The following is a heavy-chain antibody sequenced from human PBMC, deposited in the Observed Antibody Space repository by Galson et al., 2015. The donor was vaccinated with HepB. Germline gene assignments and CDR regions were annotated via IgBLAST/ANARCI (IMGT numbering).Heavy chain of an antibody. CDR1: GFTFSSYG. J-gene: IGHJ3*02. CDR3: CCRPDI. Sequence: SLRLSCAASGFTFSSYGMHWVRQAPGKGLEWVAVISYDGSNKYYADSVKGRFTISRDNSKNTLYLQMNSLRAEDTAVYYCCCRPDIWGQGTMVTVSS. V-gene: IGHV3-30*03. CDR2: ISYDGSNK.